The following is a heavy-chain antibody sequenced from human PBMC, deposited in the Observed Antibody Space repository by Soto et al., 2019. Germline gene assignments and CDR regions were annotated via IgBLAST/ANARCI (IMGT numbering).Heavy chain of an antibody. CDR2: ISGSGGST. D-gene: IGHD2-15*01. CDR1: GFTFSSYA. J-gene: IGHJ4*02. V-gene: IGHV3-23*01. CDR3: AKDGAVVVVAATLEGFDY. Sequence: GGSLRLSCAASGFTFSSYAMSWVRQAPGKGLEWVSAISGSGGSTYYADSVKGRFTISRDNSKNTLYLQMNSLRAEDTAVYYCAKDGAVVVVAATLEGFDYWGQGTLVTVSS.